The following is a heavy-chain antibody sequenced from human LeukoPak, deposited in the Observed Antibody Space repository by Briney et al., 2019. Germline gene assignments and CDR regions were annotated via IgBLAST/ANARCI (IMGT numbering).Heavy chain of an antibody. CDR2: IYPRDSDI. CDR1: GYSFTTYW. V-gene: IGHV5-51*01. D-gene: IGHD5-18*01. Sequence: GESLKISCKGSGYSFTTYWIAWVRQMPGKGLEWMGIIYPRDSDIRYSPPFQGQVTISADKSISTAYLQWNSLKASDTTMYYCARPMTTAMVPDYWGQGTLVTVSS. J-gene: IGHJ4*02. CDR3: ARPMTTAMVPDY.